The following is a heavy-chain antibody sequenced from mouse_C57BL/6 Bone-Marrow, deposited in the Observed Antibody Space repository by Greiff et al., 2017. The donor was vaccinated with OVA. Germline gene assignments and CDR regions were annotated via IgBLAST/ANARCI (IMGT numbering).Heavy chain of an antibody. CDR2: IDPGNGDT. CDR1: GFTFKDYY. D-gene: IGHD2-3*01. CDR3: TLIYC. V-gene: IGHV14-4*01. Sequence: VQLQQSGAELVRPGASVKLSCTASGFTFKDYYMHWVKQRPEQGLEWIGWIDPGNGDTEYASKFQGKATITADTSSNTAYLQLSSLTSEDTAVYYCTLIYCWGQGTTLTVSS. J-gene: IGHJ2*01.